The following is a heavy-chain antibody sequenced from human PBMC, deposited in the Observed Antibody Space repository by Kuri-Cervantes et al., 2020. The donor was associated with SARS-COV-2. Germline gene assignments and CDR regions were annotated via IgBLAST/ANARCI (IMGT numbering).Heavy chain of an antibody. D-gene: IGHD2-2*03. CDR1: GGSISSGSYY. V-gene: IGHV4-61*09. CDR2: IYTSGST. Sequence: LRLSCTVSGGSISSGSYYWSWIRQPAGKGLEWIGYIYTSGSTNYNPSLKSRVTISVDTSKNQFSLKLSSVTAADTAVYYCARHDGYCSSTSCTRTGWFDPWGQGTLVTVSS. J-gene: IGHJ5*02. CDR3: ARHDGYCSSTSCTRTGWFDP.